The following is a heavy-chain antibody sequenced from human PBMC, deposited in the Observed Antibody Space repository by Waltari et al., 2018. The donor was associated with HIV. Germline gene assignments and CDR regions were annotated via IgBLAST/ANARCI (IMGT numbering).Heavy chain of an antibody. V-gene: IGHV3-23*01. CDR2: INTSGGRT. Sequence: EVQLLESGGGLVQPGGSLRLSCAASGFTFSSYAMSWVRQAPGKGLEWVSGINTSGGRTYDADSVRGPVTISRDNSKNTLYLQMNSLRAEDTAVYYCAKALTVIEVLPAPFDYWGQGTLVTVSS. J-gene: IGHJ4*02. CDR3: AKALTVIEVLPAPFDY. CDR1: GFTFSSYA. D-gene: IGHD2-21*02.